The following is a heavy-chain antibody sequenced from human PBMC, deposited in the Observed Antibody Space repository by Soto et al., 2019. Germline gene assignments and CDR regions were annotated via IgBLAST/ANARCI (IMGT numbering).Heavy chain of an antibody. V-gene: IGHV3-23*01. CDR1: GFTFSDFA. J-gene: IGHJ6*02. D-gene: IGHD3-10*01. Sequence: GGSLRLSCLASGFTFSDFAMSWVRHVPGRGLEWVASLDGAGGSTYYAESVRGRFSISRDNSQNTLFLQMKRLTVDDTAIYYCAAPRDEYGSGVSWFTYGMDIWGQGTTVTVS. CDR3: AAPRDEYGSGVSWFTYGMDI. CDR2: LDGAGGST.